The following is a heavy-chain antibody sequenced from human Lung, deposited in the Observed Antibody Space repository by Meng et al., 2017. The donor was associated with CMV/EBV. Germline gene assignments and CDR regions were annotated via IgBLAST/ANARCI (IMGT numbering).Heavy chain of an antibody. CDR2: IIPLFGTP. J-gene: IGHJ6*02. D-gene: IGHD6-19*01. CDR3: ARVAFYPSSDEYPPDHYYYGMDV. V-gene: IGHV1-69*06. CDR1: GGTFRSYA. Sequence: SVXVSXXASGGTFRSYAVNWVRLAPGQGLEWMGGIIPLFGTPTYAQKFQGRVTISADKVTGTAYMELSRLRSDDTAIYYCARVAFYPSSDEYPPDHYYYGMDVWGQGTTVXVSS.